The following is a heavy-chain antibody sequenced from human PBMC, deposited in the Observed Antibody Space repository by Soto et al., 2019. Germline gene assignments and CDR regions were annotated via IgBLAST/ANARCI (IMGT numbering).Heavy chain of an antibody. V-gene: IGHV4-61*01. J-gene: IGHJ4*01. CDR2: IYYPGST. CDR3: ARSLGTVYDSLPDY. Sequence: ETLSLTCTVSGGSVSSGTYYWSRIRQPPGKGLEWIGYIYYPGSTNYNPSLKSRVTISIDTSKNQFSLKLSSVTAADTAVFYCARSLGTVYDSLPDYWGQGTLVTVSS. D-gene: IGHD3-22*01. CDR1: GGSVSSGTYY.